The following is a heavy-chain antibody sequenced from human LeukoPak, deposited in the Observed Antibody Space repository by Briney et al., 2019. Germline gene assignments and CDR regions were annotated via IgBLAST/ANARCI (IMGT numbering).Heavy chain of an antibody. CDR2: IKQDGSEK. CDR1: GFTFGDYA. D-gene: IGHD2-2*01. CDR3: ARARAYCSSTSCYASDY. J-gene: IGHJ4*02. V-gene: IGHV3-7*01. Sequence: GGSLRLSCTASGFTFGDYAMSWFRQAPGKGLEWVANIKQDGSEKYYVDSVKGRFTISRDNAKNSLYLQMNSLRAEDTAVYYCARARAYCSSTSCYASDYWGQGTLVTVSS.